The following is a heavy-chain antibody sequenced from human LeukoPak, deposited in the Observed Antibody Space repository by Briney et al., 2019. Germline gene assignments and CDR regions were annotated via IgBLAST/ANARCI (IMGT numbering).Heavy chain of an antibody. D-gene: IGHD6-19*01. V-gene: IGHV4-34*01. CDR3: ARGFKRYSSGWYEVPHPGWFDP. J-gene: IGHJ5*02. CDR1: GGSFSGCY. Sequence: SETLSLTCAVYGGSFSGCYWSWIRQPPGKGLEWIGEINHSGSTNYNPSLKSRVTISVDTSKNQFSLKLSSVTAADTAVYYCARGFKRYSSGWYEVPHPGWFDPWGQGTLVTVSS. CDR2: INHSGST.